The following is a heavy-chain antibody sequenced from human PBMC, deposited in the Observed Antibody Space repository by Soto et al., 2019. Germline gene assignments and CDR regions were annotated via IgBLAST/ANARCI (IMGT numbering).Heavy chain of an antibody. CDR2: IYYTGST. J-gene: IGHJ4*02. V-gene: IGHV4-39*01. CDR1: GGSITSNSYH. CDR3: ATTLYSYGQFYFNY. Sequence: SETLSLTCTVSGGSITSNSYHWVWIRQPPGKGLEWIGSIYYTGSTYYNPSLKSRVTISVDTSKNQFSLELSSVTAADTAVYYCATTLYSYGQFYFNYWGQGTLVTVSS. D-gene: IGHD5-18*01.